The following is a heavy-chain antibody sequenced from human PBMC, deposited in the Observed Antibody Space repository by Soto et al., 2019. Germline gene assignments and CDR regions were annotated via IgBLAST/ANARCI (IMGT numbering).Heavy chain of an antibody. Sequence: GGSLRLSCAASGFTFSSYSMNWVRQAPGKGLEWVSSISSSSSYIYYADSVKGRFTISRDNAKNSLYLQMNSLRAEDTAVYYYARELVDYYMDVWGKGTTVTVSS. CDR3: ARELVDYYMDV. J-gene: IGHJ6*03. D-gene: IGHD3-10*01. CDR2: ISSSSSYI. V-gene: IGHV3-21*01. CDR1: GFTFSSYS.